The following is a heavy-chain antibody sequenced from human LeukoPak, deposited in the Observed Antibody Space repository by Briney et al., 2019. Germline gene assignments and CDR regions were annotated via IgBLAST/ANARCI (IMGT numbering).Heavy chain of an antibody. Sequence: GGSLRLSCAASGFTFSTYVMHWVRQAPGKGLEWVAVISYDGSNEYYADSVKGRFAISRDNSKNTLYLQMNSLRAEDTAVYYCANGEGFDYWGQGALVTVSS. V-gene: IGHV3-30*18. CDR2: ISYDGSNE. J-gene: IGHJ4*02. CDR3: ANGEGFDY. CDR1: GFTFSTYV.